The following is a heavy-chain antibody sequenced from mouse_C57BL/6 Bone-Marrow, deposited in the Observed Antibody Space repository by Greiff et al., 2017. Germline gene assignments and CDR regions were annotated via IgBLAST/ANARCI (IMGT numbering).Heavy chain of an antibody. Sequence: EVKLVESGPELVKPGASVKIPCKASGYTFTDYNMDWVKQSHGKSLEWIGDINPNNGGTTYNQKFKDKATLTADKSSSTTYMQLSSLTSEDSAVYYCARRGYGYFDVWGTGTTVTVSS. J-gene: IGHJ1*03. CDR2: INPNNGGT. V-gene: IGHV1-18*01. D-gene: IGHD2-10*02. CDR3: ARRGYGYFDV. CDR1: GYTFTDYN.